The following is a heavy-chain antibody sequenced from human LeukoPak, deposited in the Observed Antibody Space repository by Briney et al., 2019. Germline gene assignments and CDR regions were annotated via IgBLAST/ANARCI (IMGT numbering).Heavy chain of an antibody. D-gene: IGHD2-2*01. J-gene: IGHJ4*02. Sequence: GGSLRLSCAASGFTFSSYAMHWVRQAPGKGLEWVAVISYDGSNKYYADSVKGRFTISRDNSKNTLYLQMNSLRAEDTAVYYCARVPAVVVPAASYFDYWGQGTLVTVSS. CDR1: GFTFSSYA. CDR2: ISYDGSNK. CDR3: ARVPAVVVPAASYFDY. V-gene: IGHV3-30-3*01.